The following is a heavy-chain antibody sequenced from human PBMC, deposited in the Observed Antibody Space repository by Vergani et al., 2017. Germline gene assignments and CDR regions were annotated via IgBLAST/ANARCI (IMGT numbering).Heavy chain of an antibody. CDR1: GFTFSSYA. D-gene: IGHD2-15*01. CDR2: ISYDGSNK. Sequence: QVQLVESGGGVVQPGRSLRLSCAASGFTFSSYAMHWVRQAPGKGLEWVAVISYDGSNKYYADSVKGRFTISRDNSKNTLYLQMNSLRAEDTAVYYCASIVSGGSIPDGAYWGQGTLVTVSS. CDR3: ASIVSGGSIPDGAY. J-gene: IGHJ4*02. V-gene: IGHV3-30-3*01.